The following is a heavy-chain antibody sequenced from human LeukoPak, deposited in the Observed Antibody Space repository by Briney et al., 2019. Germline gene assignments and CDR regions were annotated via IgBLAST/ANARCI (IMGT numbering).Heavy chain of an antibody. CDR3: ARSEGDY. J-gene: IGHJ4*02. V-gene: IGHV3-7*01. CDR1: GFTFSSYW. CDR2: INQDGSEK. Sequence: GGALRLSCAASGFTFSSYWMGWVRQAPGKGLEWVANINQDGSEKYFVDSVKGRFTVSRDNAKNSLYLQMNSLRAEDTALYYCARSEGDYWGQGTLVTVSS.